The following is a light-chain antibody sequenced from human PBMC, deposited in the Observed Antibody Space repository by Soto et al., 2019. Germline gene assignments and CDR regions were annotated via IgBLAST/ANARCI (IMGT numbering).Light chain of an antibody. V-gene: IGLV1-40*01. CDR2: GNS. CDR3: QSYDSSLSGSK. CDR1: SSNIGAGYD. J-gene: IGLJ2*01. Sequence: QSVLTQPPSVSGAPGQRVTISCTGSSSNIGAGYDVHWYQQLPGTAPKLLIYGNSNRPSGVPDRFSGSKSGTSASLAITGLQAGDEADYYCQSYDSSLSGSKFGGGTKVTVL.